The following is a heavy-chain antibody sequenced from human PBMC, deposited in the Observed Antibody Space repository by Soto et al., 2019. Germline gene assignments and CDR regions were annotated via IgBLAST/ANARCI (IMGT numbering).Heavy chain of an antibody. D-gene: IGHD3-22*01. Sequence: GSLRLSCAASGFTFSSYSMNWVRQAPGKGLEWVSSISSSSSYIYYADPVKGRFTISRDNAKNSLYLQMNSLRAEDTAVYYCARDPLQSYDSSQRSFDYWAQGHLVTVSS. J-gene: IGHJ4*02. V-gene: IGHV3-21*01. CDR1: GFTFSSYS. CDR3: ARDPLQSYDSSQRSFDY. CDR2: ISSSSSYI.